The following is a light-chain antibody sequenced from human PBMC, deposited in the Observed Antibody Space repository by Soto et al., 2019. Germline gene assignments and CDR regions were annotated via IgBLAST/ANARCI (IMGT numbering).Light chain of an antibody. Sequence: QSVLTQPPSVSAAPGQKVTISCSGSSSDIGRNYVSWYQHLPGTAPKLLIYENNKRPSGIPDRLSGSKSGSSATLGITGFLTVDEADYYCGTWDSSLTTYVFGPGTKVTVL. V-gene: IGLV1-51*02. J-gene: IGLJ1*01. CDR3: GTWDSSLTTYV. CDR1: SSDIGRNY. CDR2: ENN.